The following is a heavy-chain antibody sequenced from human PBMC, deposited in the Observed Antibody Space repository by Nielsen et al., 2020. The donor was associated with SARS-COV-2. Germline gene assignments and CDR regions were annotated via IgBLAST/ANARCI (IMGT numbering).Heavy chain of an antibody. CDR2: ISYDGSNK. CDR3: AKDLRVIVATIFRGYGMDV. J-gene: IGHJ6*02. D-gene: IGHD5-12*01. CDR1: GFTFSSYG. Sequence: GESLKISCAASGFTFSSYGMHWVRQAPGKGLEWVAVISYDGSNKYYADSVKGRFTISRDNSKNTLYLQMNSLRAEDTAVYYCAKDLRVIVATIFRGYGMDVWGQGTTVTVSS. V-gene: IGHV3-30*18.